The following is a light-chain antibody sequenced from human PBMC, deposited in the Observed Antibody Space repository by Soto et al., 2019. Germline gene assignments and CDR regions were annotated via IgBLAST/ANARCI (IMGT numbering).Light chain of an antibody. Sequence: EVVLTQSPATLSLSLGERATLSCRASENVRTFVDCYQQKPGQAPRLLIYGPSNRATGIPARFSGSGSGTDVTLPISNLEPEDVAVYYCQKHYHWTPWTFGQGTKVDIK. V-gene: IGKV3-11*01. J-gene: IGKJ1*01. CDR3: QKHYHWTPWT. CDR1: ENVRTF. CDR2: GPS.